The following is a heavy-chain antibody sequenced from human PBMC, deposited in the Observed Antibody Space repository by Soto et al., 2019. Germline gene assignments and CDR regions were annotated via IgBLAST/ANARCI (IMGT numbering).Heavy chain of an antibody. V-gene: IGHV3-74*01. D-gene: IGHD2-8*01. CDR3: ARGGYCSKGVCYSGFDV. CDR2: ITNDGSSR. J-gene: IGHJ6*02. CDR1: GFTFSTYW. Sequence: EVQLVESGEGLVQPGGSLRLSCAASGFTFSTYWMHWVRQAPGKCLVWVSRITNDGSSRSYADSVRGRFTISRDNAKSMLYLQMNSLRAEDTALYYCARGGYCSKGVCYSGFDVWRQGTTVTVSS.